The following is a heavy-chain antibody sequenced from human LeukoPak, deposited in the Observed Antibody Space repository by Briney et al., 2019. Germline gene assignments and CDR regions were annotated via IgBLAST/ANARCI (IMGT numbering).Heavy chain of an antibody. CDR2: ISNRSRTI. Sequence: GGSLRLSCAASGFTFNTSFMSWVRQAPGKGLEWVSFISNRSRTIYYADSVKGRFIISRDNAKNSLYLQMNSLRAEDTAVYFCARGVYSCYDLDYWGQGTLVTVSS. CDR1: GFTFNTSF. CDR3: ARGVYSCYDLDY. D-gene: IGHD5-12*01. J-gene: IGHJ4*02. V-gene: IGHV3-48*01.